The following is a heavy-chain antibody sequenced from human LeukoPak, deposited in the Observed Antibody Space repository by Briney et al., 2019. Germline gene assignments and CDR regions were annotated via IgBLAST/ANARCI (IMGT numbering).Heavy chain of an antibody. D-gene: IGHD1-26*01. CDR3: ARDDVGYFDY. CDR1: GFTFSSYS. Sequence: GGSLRLSCAASGFTFSSYSLNWVRQAPGKGLEWVSYISSSSGTMYYADSVKGRFTISRDSAKNSLYLQMNSLRVDDTAVYYCARDDVGYFDYWGHGTLVTVPS. CDR2: ISSSSGTM. V-gene: IGHV3-48*01. J-gene: IGHJ4*01.